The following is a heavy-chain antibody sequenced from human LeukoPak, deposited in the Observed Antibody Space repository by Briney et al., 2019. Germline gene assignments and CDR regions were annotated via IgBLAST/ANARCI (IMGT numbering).Heavy chain of an antibody. D-gene: IGHD4-17*01. V-gene: IGHV3-30*04. J-gene: IGHJ4*02. CDR1: GFTFSSYA. CDR3: ARDGAAGDYPTYYFDY. Sequence: GRSLRLSCAASGFTFSSYAMHWVRQAPGKGLEWVAVISYDGSNKYYADSVKGRFTISRDNYKNTLYLQMNSLRAEDTAVYYCARDGAAGDYPTYYFDYWGQGTLVTVSS. CDR2: ISYDGSNK.